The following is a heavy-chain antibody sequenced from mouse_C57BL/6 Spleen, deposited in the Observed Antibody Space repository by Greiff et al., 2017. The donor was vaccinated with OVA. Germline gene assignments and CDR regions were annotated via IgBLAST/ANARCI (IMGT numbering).Heavy chain of an antibody. V-gene: IGHV1-26*01. D-gene: IGHD2-3*01. CDR1: GYTFTDYY. Sequence: EVQLQQSGPELVKPGASVKISCKASGYTFTDYYMNWVKQSHGKSLEWIGDINPNNGGTSYNQKFKGKATLTVDKSSSTAYMELRSLTSEDSAVYYCARRGSYDGYYIDYWGQGTTLTVSS. CDR2: INPNNGGT. CDR3: ARRGSYDGYYIDY. J-gene: IGHJ2*01.